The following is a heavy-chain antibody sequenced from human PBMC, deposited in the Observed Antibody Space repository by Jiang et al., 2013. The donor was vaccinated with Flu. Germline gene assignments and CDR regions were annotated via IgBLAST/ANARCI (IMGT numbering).Heavy chain of an antibody. Sequence: PGLVKPSQTLSLTCTVSGGSISSGSYYWSWIRQPAGKGLEWIGRIYTSGSTNYNPSLKSRVTISVDTSKNQFSLKLSSVTAADTAVYYCATFRDWGSPPGIGTDYWGQGTLVTVSS. CDR1: GGSISSGSYY. D-gene: IGHD3-16*01. CDR2: IYTSGST. V-gene: IGHV4-61*02. J-gene: IGHJ4*02. CDR3: ATFRDWGSPPGIGTDY.